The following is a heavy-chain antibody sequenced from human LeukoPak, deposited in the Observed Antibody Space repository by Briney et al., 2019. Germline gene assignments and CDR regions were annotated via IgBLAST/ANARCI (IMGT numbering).Heavy chain of an antibody. J-gene: IGHJ4*02. D-gene: IGHD4-17*01. CDR3: ARLYGDDYYFDY. CDR2: IYYSGST. V-gene: IGHV4-59*12. Sequence: PSETLSLTCTVSSGFNSRFYWSWIRQPPGKGLEWIGYIYYSGSTNYNPSLKSRVTMSVDTSKNQFSLKLSSVTAADTAVYYCARLYGDDYYFDYWGQGTLVTVSS. CDR1: SGFNSRFY.